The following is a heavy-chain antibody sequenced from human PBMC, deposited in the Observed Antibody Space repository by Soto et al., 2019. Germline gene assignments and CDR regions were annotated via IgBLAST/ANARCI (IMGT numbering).Heavy chain of an antibody. CDR3: ARYHSGIAVAGTPDDY. CDR1: GGSISSSSYY. V-gene: IGHV4-39*01. Sequence: SETLSLTCTVSGGSISSSSYYWGWIRQPPGKGLEWIGSIYYSGSTYYNPSLKSRVTISVDTSKNQFSLKLSSVTAADTAVYYCARYHSGIAVAGTPDDYWGQGNLVTVSS. J-gene: IGHJ4*02. CDR2: IYYSGST. D-gene: IGHD6-19*01.